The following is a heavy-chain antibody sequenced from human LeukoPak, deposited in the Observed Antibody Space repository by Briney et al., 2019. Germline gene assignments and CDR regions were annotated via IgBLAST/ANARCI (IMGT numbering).Heavy chain of an antibody. CDR3: ASSLAHRSNDY. CDR1: GVSMSSYY. Sequence: PSETLSLTCSVSGVSMSSYYWSWLRQPPGKGLEWIGYVHYTGTTNYNASLKSRVTISLDTSKNQFSLKLSSVTAADTAVYYCASSLAHRSNDYWGQGTLVTVSS. J-gene: IGHJ4*02. V-gene: IGHV4-59*01. CDR2: VHYTGTT.